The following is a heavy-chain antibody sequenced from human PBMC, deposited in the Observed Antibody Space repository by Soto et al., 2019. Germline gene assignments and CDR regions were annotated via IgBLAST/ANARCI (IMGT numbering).Heavy chain of an antibody. D-gene: IGHD3-3*01. CDR3: ARDKVETYYDFWSGSWTTNYYYGMDV. J-gene: IGHJ6*02. CDR1: GFTFSSYS. Sequence: GGSLRLSCAASGFTFSSYSMNWVRQAPGKGLEWVSYISSSSSTIYYADSVKGRFTISRDNAKNSLYLQMNSLRGEDTAVYYCARDKVETYYDFWSGSWTTNYYYGMDVWGQGTTVTVSS. V-gene: IGHV3-48*01. CDR2: ISSSSSTI.